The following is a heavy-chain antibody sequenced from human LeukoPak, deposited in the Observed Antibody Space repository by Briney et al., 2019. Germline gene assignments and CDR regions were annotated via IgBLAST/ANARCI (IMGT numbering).Heavy chain of an antibody. J-gene: IGHJ4*02. CDR1: GFTFSSYA. D-gene: IGHD6-19*01. CDR3: AKDKSSPGYSSGWCYFDY. Sequence: HPGGSLRFSCAASGFTFSSYAMSWVRQAPGKGLEWVSAISASGGSTYYADSVRGRFTISRDNSKNTVYVQMNSLRAEDTAVYYCAKDKSSPGYSSGWCYFDYWGQGTLVTVSS. CDR2: ISASGGST. V-gene: IGHV3-23*01.